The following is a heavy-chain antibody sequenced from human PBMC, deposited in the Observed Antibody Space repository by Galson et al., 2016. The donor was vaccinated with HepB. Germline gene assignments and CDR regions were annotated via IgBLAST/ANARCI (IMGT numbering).Heavy chain of an antibody. D-gene: IGHD3-10*01. CDR2: TFYRSNWQT. Sequence: CAISGDSVSNNHAAWNWIRQSPSRGLEWLGRTFYRSNWQTDYAPSVESRIIINADTFKNQVSLLVNSVTPDDTAMYYCARVVELGRGFHVWGQGTTVTVSS. CDR3: ARVVELGRGFHV. V-gene: IGHV6-1*01. J-gene: IGHJ6*02. CDR1: GDSVSNNHAA.